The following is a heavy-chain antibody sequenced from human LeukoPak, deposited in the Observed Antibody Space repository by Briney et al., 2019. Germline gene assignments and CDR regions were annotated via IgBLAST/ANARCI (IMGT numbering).Heavy chain of an antibody. J-gene: IGHJ1*01. D-gene: IGHD6-13*01. CDR2: INPRSGGT. CDR3: ARVLIAASLCY. CDR1: GYTFTGYY. V-gene: IGHV1-2*02. Sequence: ASVKVSCKASGYTFTGYYMHWVRQAPGQGLEWMGWINPRSGGTNYEKKFQGRVTMTRDTSIGTAYMELSRLRSADTAVYYCARVLIAASLCYWGQGTLVTVSS.